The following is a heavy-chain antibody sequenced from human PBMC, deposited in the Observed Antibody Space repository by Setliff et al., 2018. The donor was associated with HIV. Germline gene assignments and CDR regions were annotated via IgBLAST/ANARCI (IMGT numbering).Heavy chain of an antibody. CDR3: ATIRAYYYGSSGQEYFQH. D-gene: IGHD3-22*01. J-gene: IGHJ1*01. Sequence: GASVKVSCKASGYTFTSYDINWVRQATGQGLEWMGGFDPEDGETVYAQKFQGRVTMTEDTSTDTAYMELSSLRSEDTAMYYCATIRAYYYGSSGQEYFQHWGHGTLVTVSS. CDR2: FDPEDGET. V-gene: IGHV1-24*01. CDR1: GYTFTSYD.